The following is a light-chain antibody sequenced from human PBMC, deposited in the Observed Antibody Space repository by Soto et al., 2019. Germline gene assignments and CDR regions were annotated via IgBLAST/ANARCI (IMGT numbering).Light chain of an antibody. CDR3: QPYESYSPWM. CDR1: QGVSSSF. CDR2: GAS. Sequence: IVLCQSPGTLSLSPRERAKLSCRAIQGVSSSFLAWYQQKPGQAPRPLIYGASTRTIAIPARFSGSGSGSEFTLTTSILQPDDSATYYCQPYESYSPWMFGQGTKVDI. V-gene: IGKV3-20*01. J-gene: IGKJ1*01.